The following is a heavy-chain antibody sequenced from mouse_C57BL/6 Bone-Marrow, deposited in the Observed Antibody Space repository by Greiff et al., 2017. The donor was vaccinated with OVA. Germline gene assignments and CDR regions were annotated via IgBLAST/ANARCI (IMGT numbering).Heavy chain of an antibody. J-gene: IGHJ2*01. CDR3: AIITTVVNFDY. CDR2: IHPNSGST. V-gene: IGHV1-64*01. D-gene: IGHD1-1*01. Sequence: QVQLQQPGAELVKPGASVKLSCKASGYTFTSYWMHWVKQRPGQGLEWIGMIHPNSGSTNYNEKFKSKATLTVDKSSSTAYMQLSSLTSEDSAVYYCAIITTVVNFDYWGQGTTLTVSS. CDR1: GYTFTSYW.